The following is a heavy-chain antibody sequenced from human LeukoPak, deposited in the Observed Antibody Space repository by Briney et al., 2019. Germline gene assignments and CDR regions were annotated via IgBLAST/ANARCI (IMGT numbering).Heavy chain of an antibody. Sequence: SETLSLTCTVSGGSISSGDYYWSWIRQPPGKGLEWIGYIYYSGSTYYNPSLKSRVTISVDASKHQFSLKLSSVTAADTAVYYCARGYYDILTGYYTGYFDYWGQGTLVTVSS. J-gene: IGHJ4*02. CDR2: IYYSGST. V-gene: IGHV4-30-4*08. D-gene: IGHD3-9*01. CDR3: ARGYYDILTGYYTGYFDY. CDR1: GGSISSGDYY.